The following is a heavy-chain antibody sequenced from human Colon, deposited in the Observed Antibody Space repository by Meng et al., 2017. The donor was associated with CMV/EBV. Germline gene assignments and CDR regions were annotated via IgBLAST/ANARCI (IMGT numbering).Heavy chain of an antibody. CDR1: GFTFRDDA. Sequence: GGSLRLSCAASGFTFRDDAIHWGRQAPGKGLDGVTIISYDGSNKFYADSVKGRFTISRDNSKDTLYLQMSSLRAEDTGLYYCARGHTNSNLRYPYSGMDVWGQGTTVTVSS. CDR2: ISYDGSNK. J-gene: IGHJ6*02. V-gene: IGHV3-30-3*01. D-gene: IGHD2/OR15-2a*01. CDR3: ARGHTNSNLRYPYSGMDV.